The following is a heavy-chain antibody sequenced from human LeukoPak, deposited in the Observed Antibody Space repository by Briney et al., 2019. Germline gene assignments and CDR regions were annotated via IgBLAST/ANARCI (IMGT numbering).Heavy chain of an antibody. D-gene: IGHD1-26*01. J-gene: IGHJ5*02. CDR1: GYTFTSYD. Sequence: ASVKVSCKASGYTFTSYDISWVRPAPGQGLERMGWISTYNGNTNYAQKLQGRVTMTTDTITTTAYMELRSLRSDDTAVYYCARDHSGNWFDPWGQGTLVTVSS. CDR3: ARDHSGNWFDP. CDR2: ISTYNGNT. V-gene: IGHV1-18*01.